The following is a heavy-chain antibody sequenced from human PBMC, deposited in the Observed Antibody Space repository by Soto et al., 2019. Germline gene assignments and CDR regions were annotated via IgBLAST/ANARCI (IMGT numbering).Heavy chain of an antibody. D-gene: IGHD1-1*01. CDR1: GGSFDSTSYY. CDR3: ATLPIVGTTPYYFDY. CDR2: IYYSGST. V-gene: IGHV4-39*01. Sequence: QLQLQESGPGLVKPSETLSLTCTVSGGSFDSTSYYWAWVRQPPGKGLEWIAYIYYSGSTYYNPYLKSRVTISVDTSTNQFSLSLISVTAADTAVYYCATLPIVGTTPYYFDYWGQGTLVTVSS. J-gene: IGHJ4*02.